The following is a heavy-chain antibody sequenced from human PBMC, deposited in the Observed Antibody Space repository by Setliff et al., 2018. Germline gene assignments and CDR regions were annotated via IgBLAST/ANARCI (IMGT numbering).Heavy chain of an antibody. CDR1: GLSYINDW. J-gene: IGHJ4*02. V-gene: IGHV3-7*01. D-gene: IGHD3-10*01. CDR2: IKQDGSEK. Sequence: GGSLRLSCTASGLSYINDWVSWVRQTPGKGLEWVANIKQDGSEKYYADSVKGRFTISRDNAKNSLSLQMNNLRTEDTAVYYCFGAGTCSYWGQGTLVTVSS. CDR3: FGAGTCSY.